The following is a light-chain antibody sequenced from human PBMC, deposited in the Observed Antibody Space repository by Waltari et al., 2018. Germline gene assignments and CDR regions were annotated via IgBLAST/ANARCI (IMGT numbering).Light chain of an antibody. V-gene: IGLV6-57*02. CDR1: TGSIARNS. J-gene: IGLJ3*02. CDR3: QSYDSSNWV. CDR2: EDN. Sequence: NFMLTQPHSVSESPGNTVTIPCTGSTGSIARNSAQSYQQPPGSAPTTVIYEDNQSPSGVPDRFSGSIDSSSNSASLTIAGLKTEDEADYYCQSYDSSNWVFGGGTKLTVL.